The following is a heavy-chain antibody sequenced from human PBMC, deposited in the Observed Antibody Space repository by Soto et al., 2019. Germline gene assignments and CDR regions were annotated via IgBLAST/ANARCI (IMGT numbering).Heavy chain of an antibody. J-gene: IGHJ5*02. CDR2: ISSSSSYI. Sequence: GSLRLSCAASGFTFSSYSMNWVRQAPGKGLEWVSSISSSSSYIYYADSVKGRFTISRDNAKNSLYLQMNSLRAEDTAVYYCARDAAATDNWFDPWGQGTLVTVSS. D-gene: IGHD6-13*01. CDR1: GFTFSSYS. CDR3: ARDAAATDNWFDP. V-gene: IGHV3-21*01.